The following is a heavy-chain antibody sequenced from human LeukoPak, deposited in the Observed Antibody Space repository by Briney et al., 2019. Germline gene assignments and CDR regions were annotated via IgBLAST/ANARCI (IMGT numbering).Heavy chain of an antibody. D-gene: IGHD2-2*01. Sequence: SETLSLTCAVYGGSFSGYYWSWIRQPPGKGLEWIGEINHSGSTNYNPSLKSRVTISVDTSKNQFSLKLSSVTAADTAVYYCARVSCSSTSCSNGIDPWGQGTLVTVSS. CDR2: INHSGST. CDR3: ARVSCSSTSCSNGIDP. J-gene: IGHJ5*02. CDR1: GGSFSGYY. V-gene: IGHV4-34*01.